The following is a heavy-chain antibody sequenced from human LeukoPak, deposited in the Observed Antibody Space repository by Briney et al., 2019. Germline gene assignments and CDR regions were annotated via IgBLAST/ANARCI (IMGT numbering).Heavy chain of an antibody. CDR3: TRDADTSGHYDIFDI. Sequence: GGSLRLSCATSGFTFSYYGIHWVRQAPGKGLEWVAVMWSDGIRKYYTDSVKGRFTVSRDTSKNTQYLEMSSLRVEDTAVYCCTRDADTSGHYDIFDIWGQGTMVTVSS. CDR1: GFTFSYYG. J-gene: IGHJ3*02. D-gene: IGHD6-19*01. CDR2: MWSDGIRK. V-gene: IGHV3-33*01.